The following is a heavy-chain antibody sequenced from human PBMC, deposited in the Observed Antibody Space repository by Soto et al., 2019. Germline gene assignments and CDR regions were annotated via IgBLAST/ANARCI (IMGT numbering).Heavy chain of an antibody. CDR1: GGTFSSYA. J-gene: IGHJ6*02. D-gene: IGHD3-22*01. CDR3: ARGNRNKLLLEYYSGMDV. V-gene: IGHV1-69*01. Sequence: QVQLVQSGAEVKKPGSSVKVSCKASGGTFSSYAISWVRQAPGQGLEWMGGIIPIFGTANYAQKFQGRVTITADESTSTAYRELSSLRSEDTAVYYGARGNRNKLLLEYYSGMDVWGQGTTVTVSS. CDR2: IIPIFGTA.